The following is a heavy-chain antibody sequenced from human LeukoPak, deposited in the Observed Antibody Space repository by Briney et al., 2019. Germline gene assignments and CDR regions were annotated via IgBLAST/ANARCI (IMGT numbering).Heavy chain of an antibody. Sequence: GGSLRLSCAASGFSFNIYAMICLREVRGRGGEGGAAIIGCGDDTYHADSVKGRFTISRDNSRNTLYLQMHSLRVDDSAMYHCANGSRSSRPYYFDFWGQGTLVTVSS. D-gene: IGHD3-10*01. CDR1: GFSFNIYA. CDR2: IIGCGDDT. CDR3: ANGSRSSRPYYFDF. J-gene: IGHJ4*02. V-gene: IGHV3-23*01.